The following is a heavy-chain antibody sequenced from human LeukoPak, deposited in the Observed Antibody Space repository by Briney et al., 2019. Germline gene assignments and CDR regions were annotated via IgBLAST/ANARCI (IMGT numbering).Heavy chain of an antibody. CDR1: GFTVSSNY. J-gene: IGHJ4*02. CDR2: IYSGGST. V-gene: IGHV3-53*01. Sequence: GGSLRLSCAASGFTVSSNYMSWVRQAPGKGLEWVSVIYSGGSTYHADSVKGRFTISRDNSKNTLYLQMNSLRAEDTAVYYCAGHTSSWSYFFDYWGQGTLVTVSS. D-gene: IGHD6-13*01. CDR3: AGHTSSWSYFFDY.